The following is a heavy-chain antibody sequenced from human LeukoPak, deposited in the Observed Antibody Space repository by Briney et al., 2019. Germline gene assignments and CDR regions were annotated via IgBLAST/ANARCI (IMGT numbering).Heavy chain of an antibody. D-gene: IGHD6-6*01. Sequence: PGGGLRLSCAASGFTLYHYAMHGVRHAPSKGREGVGGISWHSGSIGYADSVKGRFPISREKATNSLYLQINSLRAEDMALYYCAKGREYSRRRRGHDAFDIWGQGTMVTVSS. CDR3: AKGREYSRRRRGHDAFDI. V-gene: IGHV3-9*03. J-gene: IGHJ3*02. CDR2: ISWHSGSI. CDR1: GFTLYHYA.